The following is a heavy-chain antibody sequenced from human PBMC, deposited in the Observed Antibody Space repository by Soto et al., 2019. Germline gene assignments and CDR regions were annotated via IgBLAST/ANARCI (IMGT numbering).Heavy chain of an antibody. V-gene: IGHV3-74*01. CDR3: ARGGSAGRGDAIDI. D-gene: IGHD3-10*01. Sequence: EVQLEESGGGSVQLGESLRVSCVASGFTFRNQWMHWVRQVPGKGLVWVCRSNGDGTRASYADFVKGRFTLSRDNAQNLLFLQLNILRVDDTGVYHCARGGSAGRGDAIDIWGPGTTVAVSS. CDR1: GFTFRNQW. CDR2: SNGDGTRA. J-gene: IGHJ3*02.